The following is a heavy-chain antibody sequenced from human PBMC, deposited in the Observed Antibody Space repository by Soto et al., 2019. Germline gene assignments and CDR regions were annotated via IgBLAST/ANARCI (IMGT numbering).Heavy chain of an antibody. CDR3: AHLTYYYYSSGYYPRAAYFQH. Sequence: QITLKESGPTLVKPTQTLTLTCTFSGFSLSTSGVGVGWIRQPPGKALEWLALIYWDDDKRYSPSLKGRLTITKYTTKNQVVITMTHMDPVDTATYYCAHLTYYYYSSGYYPRAAYFQHWGQGTLVTVSS. CDR2: IYWDDDK. J-gene: IGHJ1*01. CDR1: GFSLSTSGVG. D-gene: IGHD3-22*01. V-gene: IGHV2-5*02.